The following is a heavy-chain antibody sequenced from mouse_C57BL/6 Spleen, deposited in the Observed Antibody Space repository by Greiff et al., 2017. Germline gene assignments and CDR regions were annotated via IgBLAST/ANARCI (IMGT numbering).Heavy chain of an antibody. CDR3: ARKGYYGSTDY. V-gene: IGHV1-42*01. J-gene: IGHJ2*01. Sequence: VQLQQSGPELVKPGASVKISCKASGYSFTGYYMNWVKQSPEKSLEWIGEINPSTGGTTYNQKFKAKATLTVDKSSSTAYMQLKSLTSEDSAVYYCARKGYYGSTDYWGQGTTLTVSS. D-gene: IGHD1-1*01. CDR2: INPSTGGT. CDR1: GYSFTGYY.